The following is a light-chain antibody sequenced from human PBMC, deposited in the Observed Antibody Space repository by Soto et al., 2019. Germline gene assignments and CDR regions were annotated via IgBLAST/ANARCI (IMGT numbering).Light chain of an antibody. Sequence: DIVMTQSPDSLAVSLGERATINCKSSQSVFYASNNRNYLAWYQQKPGQAPKLLIFWASTRESGVPDRFSGSGSETDFALTISGLQAEDVAVYYFQQYYTNPITFVPGTKLEIK. V-gene: IGKV4-1*01. J-gene: IGKJ3*01. CDR3: QQYYTNPIT. CDR1: QSVFYASNNRNY. CDR2: WAS.